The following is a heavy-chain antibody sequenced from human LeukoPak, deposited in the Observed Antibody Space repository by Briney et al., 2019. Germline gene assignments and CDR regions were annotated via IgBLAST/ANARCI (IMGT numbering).Heavy chain of an antibody. CDR2: IYTSGST. V-gene: IGHV4-61*02. CDR3: ARAGLRLGELSPPYYFDY. CDR1: GGSISSDSYY. J-gene: IGHJ4*02. Sequence: SETLSLXCTVSGGSISSDSYYWSWIRQPAGKGLEWIGRIYTSGSTNYNPSLKSRVTISVDTSKNQFSLKLSSVTAADTAVYYCARAGLRLGELSPPYYFDYWGQGTLVTVSS. D-gene: IGHD3-16*02.